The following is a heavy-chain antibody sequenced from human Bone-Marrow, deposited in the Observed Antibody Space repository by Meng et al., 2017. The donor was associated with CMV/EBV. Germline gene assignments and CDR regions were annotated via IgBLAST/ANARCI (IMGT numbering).Heavy chain of an antibody. CDR2: IKQDGSEK. D-gene: IGHD2-2*01. CDR1: GFTFSSYW. CDR3: ARDHRAVPAANGKQYYYDYDGMDF. V-gene: IGHV3-7*03. Sequence: GESLKISCAASGFTFSSYWMSWVRQAPGKGLEWVANIKQDGSEKYYVDSVKGRFTISRDNAKNSLYLQMNSLRAEDTALYYCARDHRAVPAANGKQYYYDYDGMDFWGQGTTVTVSS. J-gene: IGHJ6*02.